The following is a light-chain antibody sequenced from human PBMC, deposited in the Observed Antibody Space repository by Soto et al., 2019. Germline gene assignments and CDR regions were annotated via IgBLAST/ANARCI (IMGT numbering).Light chain of an antibody. CDR3: QHYGSSPRMYT. Sequence: EIVLTQSPGTLSLSPGERATLSCRASQSVTSSYLAWYQQKPGQAPRLLIYGASSRATGIPDRFSGSGSGTDFTLTISRLETEDFAVYYCQHYGSSPRMYTFGQGTKLEI. J-gene: IGKJ2*01. CDR2: GAS. V-gene: IGKV3-20*01. CDR1: QSVTSSY.